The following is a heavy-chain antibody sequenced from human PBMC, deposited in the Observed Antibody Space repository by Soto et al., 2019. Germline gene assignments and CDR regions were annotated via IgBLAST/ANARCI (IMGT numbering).Heavy chain of an antibody. CDR3: ARGGILIWDFDL. Sequence: EVQLVESGGGLVQPGGSLRLSCAASGFTFSSYWMHWVRQAPGKGLVWVSRINSDGSSTSYADSVKGRFTISRDNAKNTLYLQMNSLRAEGTAVYYCARGGILIWDFDLWGRGTLVTVSS. CDR2: INSDGSST. CDR1: GFTFSSYW. V-gene: IGHV3-74*01. J-gene: IGHJ2*01. D-gene: IGHD1-26*01.